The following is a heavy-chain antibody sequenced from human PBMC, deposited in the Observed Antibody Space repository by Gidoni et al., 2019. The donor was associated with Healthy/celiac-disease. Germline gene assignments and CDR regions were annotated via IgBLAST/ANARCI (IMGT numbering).Heavy chain of an antibody. Sequence: QVQLQESGLGLVKPSETLSLPCTVSGCSISSYYCSWIRQPAGKGLEWIGRIYTSVSTNSNPSLKSRVTMSVDTSKNQFSLKLSSVTAADTAVYYCARGPEGFPLTNWGQGTLVTVSS. J-gene: IGHJ4*02. D-gene: IGHD3-9*01. CDR2: IYTSVST. CDR3: ARGPEGFPLTN. V-gene: IGHV4-4*07. CDR1: GCSISSYY.